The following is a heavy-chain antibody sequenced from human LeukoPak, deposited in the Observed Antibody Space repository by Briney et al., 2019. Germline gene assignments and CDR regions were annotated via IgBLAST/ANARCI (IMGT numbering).Heavy chain of an antibody. V-gene: IGHV3-53*01. CDR1: GRCVRGSY. CDR3: TRDLTGTTWSENDY. CDR2: IYRGDRT. D-gene: IGHD6-13*01. Sequence: GGSLTLSCVASGRCVRGSYMSWVRQAPGKGLEWVSVIYRGDRTYYADSVKGRFTISRDTSKNTLYLQMNNLRADDTAMYYCTRDLTGTTWSENDYWGQGTLVTIS. J-gene: IGHJ4*02.